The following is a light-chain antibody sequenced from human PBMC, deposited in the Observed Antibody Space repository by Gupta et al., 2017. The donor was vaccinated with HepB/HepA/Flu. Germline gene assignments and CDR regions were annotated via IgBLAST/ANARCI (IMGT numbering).Light chain of an antibody. CDR2: GAS. V-gene: IGKV3-20*01. CDR1: QSVSRNY. CDR3: QQEGSSPLT. J-gene: IGKJ4*01. Sequence: EIVLTQSPDTLSLSPGERATLSCRASQSVSRNYLVWYQQRPGQAPRLLVYGASSRATGIPDRFSGSGSGTDFTLTITRLEPEDFAVYYCQQEGSSPLTFGRGTKVEIK.